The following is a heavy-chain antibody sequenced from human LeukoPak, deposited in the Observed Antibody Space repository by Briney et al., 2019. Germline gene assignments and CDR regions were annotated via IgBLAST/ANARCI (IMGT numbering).Heavy chain of an antibody. CDR2: IIPIFGTA. CDR3: ATNYYDSSGYYSIDY. D-gene: IGHD3-22*01. J-gene: IGHJ4*02. Sequence: SVKVSCKASGGTFSSYAISWVRQAPGQGLEWMGGIIPIFGTANYAQKSQGRVTITADESTSTAYMELSSLRSEDTAVYYCATNYYDSSGYYSIDYWGQGTLVTVSS. CDR1: GGTFSSYA. V-gene: IGHV1-69*13.